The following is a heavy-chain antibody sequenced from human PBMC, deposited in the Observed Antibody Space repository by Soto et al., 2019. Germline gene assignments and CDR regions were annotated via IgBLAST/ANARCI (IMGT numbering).Heavy chain of an antibody. CDR1: GYTFTSYG. J-gene: IGHJ6*02. CDR2: IRVYNGNT. Sequence: QVQLVQSGAEVKKPGASVKVSCKASGYTFTSYGISWVRQAPGQGREWMGWIRVYNGNTNYAQKLQGRVPITTDTSTGPAYIELRSLRSDDTAVYYCARDRGKYDFWSGYLGMVGMTTRGMDVWGQGTTVTVSS. CDR3: ARDRGKYDFWSGYLGMVGMTTRGMDV. V-gene: IGHV1-18*04. D-gene: IGHD3-3*01.